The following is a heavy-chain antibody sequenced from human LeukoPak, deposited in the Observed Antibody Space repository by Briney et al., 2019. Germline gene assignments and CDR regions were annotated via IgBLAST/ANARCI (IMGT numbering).Heavy chain of an antibody. D-gene: IGHD1-26*01. V-gene: IGHV4-4*07. CDR2: IFPSGKT. J-gene: IGHJ1*01. Sequence: SETLSLTCSVSGGSISSYYWSWIRQSAGKGLEWMGRIFPSGKTNYNPSLKSRATMSVDTSKNQLSLKLSPVTAADTAVYYCAKDRVGSSTLDFQHWGQGTLVSVSS. CDR1: GGSISSYY. CDR3: AKDRVGSSTLDFQH.